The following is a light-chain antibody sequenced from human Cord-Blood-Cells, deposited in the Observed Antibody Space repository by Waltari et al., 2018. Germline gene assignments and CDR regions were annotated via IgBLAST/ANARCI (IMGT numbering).Light chain of an antibody. Sequence: EIVLTQSLGTLSLSPGERAPLSCTASQSVSSYLARYQQKPGQAPRLLIYDASNRATGIPARFSGSGSGTDCTLTISSLEPEDFAVYYWQQRSNWTHTFGGRTKGEIK. CDR2: DAS. V-gene: IGKV3-11*01. CDR1: QSVSSY. CDR3: QQRSNWTHT. J-gene: IGKJ4*01.